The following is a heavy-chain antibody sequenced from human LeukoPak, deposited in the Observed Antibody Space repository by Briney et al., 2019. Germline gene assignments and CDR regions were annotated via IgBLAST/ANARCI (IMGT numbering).Heavy chain of an antibody. Sequence: GESLKIPFKGSGFNFTTHWIGLVRPIPGKGLEWIGIIYPGGSDTRYSPSFQGQVTISVDKSISTAYLQWSSRKASDTAIYYCARQHYSNISYWRYNWFDPWGQGTLVTVSS. CDR3: ARQHYSNISYWRYNWFDP. V-gene: IGHV5-51*01. CDR1: GFNFTTHW. D-gene: IGHD6-13*01. J-gene: IGHJ5*02. CDR2: IYPGGSDT.